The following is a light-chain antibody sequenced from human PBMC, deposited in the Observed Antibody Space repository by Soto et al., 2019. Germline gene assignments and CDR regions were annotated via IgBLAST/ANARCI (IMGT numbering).Light chain of an antibody. CDR3: PQYDNLPYT. J-gene: IGKJ2*01. Sequence: DIQMTQSPSSLSASVGDRVTITCQASQDISNYLNWYQQKPGKAPKLLIYDASNLETGVPSRFSGSGSGTDVTFTISSLQPEDIATYYCPQYDNLPYTFGQGTKLEIK. V-gene: IGKV1-33*01. CDR2: DAS. CDR1: QDISNY.